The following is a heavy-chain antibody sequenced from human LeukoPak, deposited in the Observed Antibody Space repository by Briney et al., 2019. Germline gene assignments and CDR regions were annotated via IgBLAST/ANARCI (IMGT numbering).Heavy chain of an antibody. J-gene: IGHJ5*02. CDR2: ISSSGSTI. Sequence: GGPLRLSCAASGFTFSDYYMSWIRQAPGKGLEWVSYISSSGSTIYYADSVKGRFTISRDNAKNSLYLQMNSLRAEDTAVYYCARDHYSLYGSGSYTNWFDPWGQGTLVTVSS. CDR1: GFTFSDYY. V-gene: IGHV3-11*04. D-gene: IGHD3-10*01. CDR3: ARDHYSLYGSGSYTNWFDP.